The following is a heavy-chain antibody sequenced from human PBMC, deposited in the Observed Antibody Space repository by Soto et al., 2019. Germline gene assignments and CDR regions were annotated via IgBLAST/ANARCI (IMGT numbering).Heavy chain of an antibody. J-gene: IGHJ6*03. V-gene: IGHV4-59*08. Sequence: QVQLQESGPGLVKPSETLSLTCTVSGGSISSYYWSWIRQPPGKGLEWIGYIYYSGSTNYNPSLKSRVTISVDTSKNQFSRKLSSVTAADTAVYYCARQGAELGYCTNGVCSYYYYYMDVWGKGTTVTVSS. CDR1: GGSISSYY. CDR2: IYYSGST. D-gene: IGHD2-8*01. CDR3: ARQGAELGYCTNGVCSYYYYYMDV.